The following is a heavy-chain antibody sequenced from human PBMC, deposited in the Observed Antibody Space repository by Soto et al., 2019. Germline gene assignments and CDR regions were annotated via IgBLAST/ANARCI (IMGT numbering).Heavy chain of an antibody. CDR2: IIPMFGTA. CDR1: GGTFSTYA. CDR3: ASGIQMWLRQINNGYSG. Sequence: QVQLVQCGAEVKKPESWVKVSCKAPGGTFSTYAISWVRQAPGQGLEWLGGIIPMFGTANYAQRFQDRVTITADESTNTVYMELSSVRSEDTAVYFYASGIQMWLRQINNGYSGWGQGSMVTVSS. D-gene: IGHD5-12*01. J-gene: IGHJ4*02. V-gene: IGHV1-69*12.